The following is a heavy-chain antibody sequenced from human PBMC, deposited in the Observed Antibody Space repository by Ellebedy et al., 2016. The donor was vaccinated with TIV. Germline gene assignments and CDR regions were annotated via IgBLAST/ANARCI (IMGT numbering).Heavy chain of an antibody. CDR3: ARPYCSSTSCYKHYYYGMDV. Sequence: GESLKISXAASGFTFSDYYMSWIRQAPGKGLEWVSYISSSSSYTNYADSVKGRFTISRDNAKNSLYLQLNSLRAEDTAVYYCARPYCSSTSCYKHYYYGMDVWGQGTTVTVSS. J-gene: IGHJ6*02. CDR1: GFTFSDYY. V-gene: IGHV3-11*06. CDR2: ISSSSSYT. D-gene: IGHD2-2*02.